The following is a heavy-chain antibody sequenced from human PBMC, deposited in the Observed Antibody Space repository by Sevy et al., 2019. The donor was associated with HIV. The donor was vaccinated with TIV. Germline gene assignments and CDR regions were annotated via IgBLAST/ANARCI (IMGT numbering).Heavy chain of an antibody. CDR1: GFIFSNYW. CDR2: INSDGRGT. CDR3: ARDDYGERGYHYYMDV. D-gene: IGHD4-17*01. V-gene: IGHV3-74*01. Sequence: GGSLRLSCAASGFIFSNYWMHWVRQAPGKGLVWVSRINSDGRGTTYADSVKGRFTISRDNAKNTLYLQMNSLRAEDTAVYYCARDDYGERGYHYYMDVWGKGTTVTVSS. J-gene: IGHJ6*03.